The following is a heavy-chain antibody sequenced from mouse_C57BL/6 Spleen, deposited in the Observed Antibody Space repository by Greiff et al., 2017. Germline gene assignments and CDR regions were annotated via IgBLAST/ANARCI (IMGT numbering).Heavy chain of an antibody. Sequence: VQLQQSGPELVKPGASVKISCKASGYSFTSYYIHWVKQRPGQGLEWIGWIYPGSGNTKYNEKFKGKATLTADTSSSTAYMQLSSLTSENSAVYYCAGFPIYYYGSSYVPFGYWGQGTTLSVSS. CDR2: IYPGSGNT. D-gene: IGHD1-1*01. V-gene: IGHV1-66*01. J-gene: IGHJ2*01. CDR1: GYSFTSYY. CDR3: AGFPIYYYGSSYVPFGY.